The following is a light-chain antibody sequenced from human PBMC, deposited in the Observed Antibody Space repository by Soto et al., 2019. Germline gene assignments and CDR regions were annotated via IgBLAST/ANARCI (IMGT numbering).Light chain of an antibody. J-gene: IGLJ1*01. Sequence: QSVLTQPRSVSGSPGQSVTISCTGTSSDVGGYNFVSWYQQHPGKVPKLLIYDVTKRPSGVPDRFSGSKSGNTASLTISGLRANEEADYSCCSFAGIPGGVFGTGPKLTVL. CDR3: CSFAGIPGGV. V-gene: IGLV2-11*01. CDR2: DVT. CDR1: SSDVGGYNF.